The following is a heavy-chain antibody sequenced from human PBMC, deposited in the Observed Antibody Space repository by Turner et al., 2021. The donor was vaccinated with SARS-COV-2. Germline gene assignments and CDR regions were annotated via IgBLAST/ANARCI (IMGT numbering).Heavy chain of an antibody. J-gene: IGHJ4*02. V-gene: IGHV3-21*01. CDR2: ISSSSSYI. CDR1: GFTFSSYS. D-gene: IGHD3-22*01. Sequence: EVQLVESGGGLVKPGGSLSLSCAASGFTFSSYSMNWVRQAPGKGLGWVASISSSSSYIYYADSVKGRVTISRDNAKNTLYLQMNSLRAEDTAVYYCAREGDDSSGYWGGDWGQGTLVTVSS. CDR3: AREGDDSSGYWGGD.